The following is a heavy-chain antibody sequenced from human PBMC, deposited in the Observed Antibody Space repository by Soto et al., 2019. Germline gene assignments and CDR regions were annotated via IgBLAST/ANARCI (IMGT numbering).Heavy chain of an antibody. D-gene: IGHD3-3*01. Sequence: PGGALRGSGAAPGFTCSSYWMSWVRQGPGKGLEWVANIKQDGSEKYYVDSVKGRFTISRDNAKNSLYLQMNSLRAEDTAVYYCARALRLYYDFWSGSNWFDPWGQGTLVTVSS. CDR3: ARALRLYYDFWSGSNWFDP. V-gene: IGHV3-7*03. CDR2: IKQDGSEK. J-gene: IGHJ5*02. CDR1: GFTCSSYW.